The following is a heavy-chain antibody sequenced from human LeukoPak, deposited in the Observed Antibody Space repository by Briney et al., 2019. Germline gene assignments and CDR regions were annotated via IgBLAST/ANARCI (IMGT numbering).Heavy chain of an antibody. J-gene: IGHJ4*02. CDR2: IGTAGDT. Sequence: GGSLRLSCAASGFTFSSYDMHWVRQATGKGLEWVSAIGTAGDTYYPGSVKGRFTISRENAKNSLYLQMNSLIAGDTAVYYCARARAAAGTGLDYWGQGTLVTVSS. D-gene: IGHD6-13*01. CDR3: ARARAAAGTGLDY. CDR1: GFTFSSYD. V-gene: IGHV3-13*01.